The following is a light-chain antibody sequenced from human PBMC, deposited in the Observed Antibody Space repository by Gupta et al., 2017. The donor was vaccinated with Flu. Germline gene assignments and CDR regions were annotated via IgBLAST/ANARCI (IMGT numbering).Light chain of an antibody. Sequence: DIQMDQSPSSLSAFVGDRVTITCQASQDIDNHLNWFQQKPGKAPKLLIYDASKLQAGVPSRFSGSGSGTHFTLSISSLQPEELGTYYCQQVDYIPTTFGWGAKVDI. J-gene: IGKJ4*01. V-gene: IGKV1-33*01. CDR2: DAS. CDR1: QDIDNH. CDR3: QQVDYIPTT.